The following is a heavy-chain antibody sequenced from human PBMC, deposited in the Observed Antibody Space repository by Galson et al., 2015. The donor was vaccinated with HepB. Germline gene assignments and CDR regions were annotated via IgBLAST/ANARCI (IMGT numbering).Heavy chain of an antibody. J-gene: IGHJ5*02. D-gene: IGHD3-22*01. CDR1: GYSFTSYW. V-gene: IGHV5-10-1*01. CDR2: IDPSDSYT. Sequence: QSGAEVKKPGESLRISCKGSGYSFTSYWINWVRQMPGKGLEWMGRIDPSDSYTNYSPSFQGHVTISADKSISTAYLQWSSLKASDTAMYYCARLPTPLYYDSSGYYGAWGQGTLVTVSS. CDR3: ARLPTPLYYDSSGYYGA.